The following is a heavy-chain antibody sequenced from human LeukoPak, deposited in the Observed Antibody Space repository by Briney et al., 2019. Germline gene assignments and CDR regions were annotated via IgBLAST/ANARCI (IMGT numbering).Heavy chain of an antibody. CDR1: GGSISISSYY. V-gene: IGHV4-39*01. CDR2: IYYSGST. D-gene: IGHD6-13*01. J-gene: IGHJ4*02. CDR3: ARLEIAAAAYYFDY. Sequence: PSETLSLTCTVSGGSISISSYYWGWIRQPPGKGLEWIGSIYYSGSTYYNPSLKSRVTISVDTSKNQFSLKLSSVTAADTAVYYCARLEIAAAAYYFDYWGQGTLVTVSS.